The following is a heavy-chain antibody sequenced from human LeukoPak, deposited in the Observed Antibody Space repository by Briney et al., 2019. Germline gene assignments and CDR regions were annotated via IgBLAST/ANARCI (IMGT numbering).Heavy chain of an antibody. D-gene: IGHD3-22*01. J-gene: IGHJ6*03. CDR2: IIPIFGTA. Sequence: SVNVSCKASEGTFSRYAISWVRQAPGQGLEWMGGIIPIFGTANYAQKFQGRVTITTDESTSTAYMELSSLRSEDTAVYYCARGVYDSSGYSRQAYYYYMDVWGKGTTVTVSS. CDR3: ARGVYDSSGYSRQAYYYYMDV. V-gene: IGHV1-69*05. CDR1: EGTFSRYA.